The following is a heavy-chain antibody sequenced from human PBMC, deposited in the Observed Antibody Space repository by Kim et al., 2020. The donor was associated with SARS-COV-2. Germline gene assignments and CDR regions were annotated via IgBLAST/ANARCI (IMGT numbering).Heavy chain of an antibody. CDR3: AKDYLEGGRRAPFDY. CDR1: GFTFDDYA. D-gene: IGHD1-26*01. Sequence: GGSLRLSCAASGFTFDDYAMHWVRQAPGKGLEWVSGISWNSGSIGYADSVKGRFTISRDNAKNSLYLQMNSLRAEDTALYYCAKDYLEGGRRAPFDYWGQGTLVTVSS. V-gene: IGHV3-9*01. J-gene: IGHJ4*02. CDR2: ISWNSGSI.